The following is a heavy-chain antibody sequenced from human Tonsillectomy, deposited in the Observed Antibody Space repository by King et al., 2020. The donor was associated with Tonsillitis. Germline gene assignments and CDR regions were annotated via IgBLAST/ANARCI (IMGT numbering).Heavy chain of an antibody. V-gene: IGHV5-51*03. CDR3: ARLPTVFGVADYYYYYMDV. Sequence: EVQLVQSGAEVKKPGESLKISCKGSGYSFTSYWIGWVRQMPGKGLEWMGIIYPSDSDSRYSPSFQGQVTISADKSISTAYLQWSSLKASDTAMYYCARLPTVFGVADYYYYYMDVWGKGTTVTVSS. CDR1: GYSFTSYW. CDR2: IYPSDSDS. J-gene: IGHJ6*03. D-gene: IGHD3-3*01.